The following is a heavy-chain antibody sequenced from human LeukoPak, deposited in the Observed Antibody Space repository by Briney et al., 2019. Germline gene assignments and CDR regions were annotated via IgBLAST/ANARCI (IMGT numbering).Heavy chain of an antibody. Sequence: GGSLRLSCAASGFTFSEYWMHWVRQAPGKGLEWVSRINSDGSRISYADSVKGRFTISGDNAKNTLYLQMNSLRVEDTAVYYCASSPITRDWGQGTLVTVSS. CDR3: ASSPITRD. CDR1: GFTFSEYW. V-gene: IGHV3-74*01. J-gene: IGHJ4*02. CDR2: INSDGSRI. D-gene: IGHD3-10*01.